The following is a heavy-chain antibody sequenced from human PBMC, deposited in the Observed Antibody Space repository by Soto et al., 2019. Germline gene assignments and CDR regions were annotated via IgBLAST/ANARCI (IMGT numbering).Heavy chain of an antibody. D-gene: IGHD4-4*01. CDR1: GFTFDDYA. J-gene: IGHJ5*02. CDR2: ISWNSGSI. Sequence: EVQLVESGGGLVQPGRSLRLSCAASGFTFDDYAMHWVRQAPGKGLEWVSGISWNSGSIGYADSVKGRFTISRDNAKNTLYLKITSMRAEDTALFCCAKDVGGCCGNYGNVGGSGFDPWGQGTLVTVSS. V-gene: IGHV3-9*01. CDR3: AKDVGGCCGNYGNVGGSGFDP.